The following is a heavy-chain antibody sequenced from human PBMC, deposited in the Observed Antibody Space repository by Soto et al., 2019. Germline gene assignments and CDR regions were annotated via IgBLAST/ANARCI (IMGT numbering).Heavy chain of an antibody. Sequence: LSLTCTVSGGSISSSSYYWGWIRQPPGKGLEWIGSIYYSGSTYYNPSLKSRVTISVDTSKNQFSLKLSSVTAADTAVYYCARQDRIAALDYWGQGTLVTVSS. CDR3: ARQDRIAALDY. J-gene: IGHJ4*02. V-gene: IGHV4-39*01. CDR1: GGSISSSSYY. CDR2: IYYSGST. D-gene: IGHD6-6*01.